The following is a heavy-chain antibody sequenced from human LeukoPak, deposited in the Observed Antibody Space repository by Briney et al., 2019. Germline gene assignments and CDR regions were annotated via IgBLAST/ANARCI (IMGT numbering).Heavy chain of an antibody. V-gene: IGHV4-34*01. Sequence: PSETLSLTCAVYGGSFSGYYWSWIRQPPGKGLEWIGEINHSGSTNYNPSLKSRVTIPVDTSKNQFYLKLSSVTAADTAVYYCARLGWYGDYWGQGTLVTVSS. D-gene: IGHD6-19*01. CDR1: GGSFSGYY. J-gene: IGHJ4*02. CDR2: INHSGST. CDR3: ARLGWYGDY.